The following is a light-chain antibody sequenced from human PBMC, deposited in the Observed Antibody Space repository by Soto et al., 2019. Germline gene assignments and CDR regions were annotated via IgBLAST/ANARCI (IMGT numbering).Light chain of an antibody. V-gene: IGKV1-33*01. J-gene: IGKJ5*01. CDR2: DVS. CDR3: QQYDKFGVT. CDR1: HDIGNS. Sequence: IQMIQSPSSLSAFVGDRITITCQASHDIGNSLNWYQQKPGKAPNLLIYDVSNLETGVPSRFSGGGSGTHFTFSISSLQPEDAATYYCQQYDKFGVTFGQGTRLDIK.